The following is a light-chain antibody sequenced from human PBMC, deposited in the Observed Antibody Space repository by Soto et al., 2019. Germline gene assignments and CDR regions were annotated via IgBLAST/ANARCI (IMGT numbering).Light chain of an antibody. J-gene: IGLJ1*01. Sequence: QTVVTQSSSASASLGSSVKLTCTLSSGHSSHIIAWHQQQPGKAPRYLMKLEGSGSYNKGSGVPDRFSGSSSGADRYLTISNLQSEDEADYYCETWDSNTRVFGTGTKVTVL. CDR1: SGHSSHI. V-gene: IGLV4-60*03. CDR3: ETWDSNTRV. CDR2: LEGSGSY.